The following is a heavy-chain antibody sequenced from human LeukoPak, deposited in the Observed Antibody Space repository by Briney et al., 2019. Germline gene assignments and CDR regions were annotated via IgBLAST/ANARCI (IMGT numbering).Heavy chain of an antibody. CDR1: GFTFSSYE. V-gene: IGHV3-48*03. CDR2: ISSSGSTI. CDR3: ARDEVGYGDYVKDY. J-gene: IGHJ4*02. Sequence: QPGGSLRLSCAASGFTFSSYEMNWVRQAPGKGLEWVSYISSSGSTIYYADSVKGRFTISRDNAKNSLYLQMNSLRAEDTAVYYCARDEVGYGDYVKDYWGQGTLATVSS. D-gene: IGHD4-17*01.